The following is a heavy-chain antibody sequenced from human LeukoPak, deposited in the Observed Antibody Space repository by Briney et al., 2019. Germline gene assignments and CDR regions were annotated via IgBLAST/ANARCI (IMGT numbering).Heavy chain of an antibody. CDR2: ISYDGSNK. J-gene: IGHJ4*02. CDR1: GFIFSSYG. D-gene: IGHD6-13*01. CDR3: AKESWQQLFDFDY. V-gene: IGHV3-30*18. Sequence: QPGRSLRLSCAASGFIFSSYGMHWVRQAPGKGLEWVAVISYDGSNKYYADSVKGRFTISRDNSKNTLYLQMNSLRAEDTAVYYCAKESWQQLFDFDYWGQGTLVTVSS.